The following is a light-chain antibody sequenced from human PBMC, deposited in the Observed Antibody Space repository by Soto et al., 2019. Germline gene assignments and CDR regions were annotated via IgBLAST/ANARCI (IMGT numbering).Light chain of an antibody. V-gene: IGKV3-20*01. CDR3: QQYVKSPWT. J-gene: IGKJ1*01. CDR2: AA. CDR1: QSVSSRY. Sequence: EIVLTQSPGTLSLSPGERATLSCRASQSVSSRYFAWYQQKVGQAPRLLIYAAFRAPGTPDRFSGSWSGTDFTLTISRLEPEDVAVYYCQQYVKSPWTFGQGTKVDIK.